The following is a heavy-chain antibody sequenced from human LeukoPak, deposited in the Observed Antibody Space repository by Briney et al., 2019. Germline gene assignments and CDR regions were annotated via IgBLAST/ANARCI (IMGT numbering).Heavy chain of an antibody. CDR3: ARDLYYYGSGSYYNRPYYYGMDV. V-gene: IGHV3-21*01. CDR2: ISSSSSYI. D-gene: IGHD3-10*01. J-gene: IGHJ6*04. Sequence: PGGSLRLSFAASGFTFSSYSVNWVRQAPGKGLEWVSSISSSSSYIYYADSVKGRFTISRDNAKSSLYLQMNSLRAEDTAVYYCARDLYYYGSGSYYNRPYYYGMDVWGKGTTVTVSS. CDR1: GFTFSSYS.